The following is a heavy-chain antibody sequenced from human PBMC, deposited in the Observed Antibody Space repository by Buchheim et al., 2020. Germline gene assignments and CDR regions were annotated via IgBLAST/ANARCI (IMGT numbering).Heavy chain of an antibody. J-gene: IGHJ4*02. D-gene: IGHD3-22*01. V-gene: IGHV1-8*02. CDR1: GGTFDNYA. Sequence: QVQLVQSGAEVKKPGSSVKVSCKASGGTFDNYAIVWVRQATGQGLEWMGWMNPNSGNTGYAQKFQGRVTMTRNTSISTAYMELSSLRSEDTAVYYCARPPTRFSGWIGGYWGQGTL. CDR3: ARPPTRFSGWIGGY. CDR2: MNPNSGNT.